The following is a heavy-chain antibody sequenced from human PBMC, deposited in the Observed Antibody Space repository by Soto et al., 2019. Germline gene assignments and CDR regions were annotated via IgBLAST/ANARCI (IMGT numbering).Heavy chain of an antibody. CDR2: IYYSGST. CDR3: AREILGWFDP. V-gene: IGHV4-31*03. Sequence: SETLSLTCTVSGGSISSGGYYWSWIRQHPGKGLEWIGYIYYSGSTYYNPSLKSRVTISVDTSKNQFSLKLSSVTAADTAVYYCAREILGWFDPWGQGTRVTVSS. D-gene: IGHD3-10*01. J-gene: IGHJ5*02. CDR1: GGSISSGGYY.